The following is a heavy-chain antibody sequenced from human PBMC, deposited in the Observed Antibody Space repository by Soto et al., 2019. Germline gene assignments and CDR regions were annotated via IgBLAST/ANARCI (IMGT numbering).Heavy chain of an antibody. V-gene: IGHV1-3*01. D-gene: IGHD3-16*01. CDR2: INAGNGNT. J-gene: IGHJ6*02. CDR1: GYTFTSYA. Sequence: ASVKVSCKASGYTFTSYAMHWVRQAPGQRLEWMGWINAGNGNTKYSQKFQGRVTITRDTSASTGYMELRSLRSDDTAVYYCARDRGGDGMDVWGQGTTVTVSS. CDR3: ARDRGGDGMDV.